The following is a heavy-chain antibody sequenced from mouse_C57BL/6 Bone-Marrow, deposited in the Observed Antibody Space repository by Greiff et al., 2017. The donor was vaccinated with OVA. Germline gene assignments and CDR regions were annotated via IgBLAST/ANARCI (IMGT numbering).Heavy chain of an antibody. D-gene: IGHD1-1*01. CDR1: GYTFTDYN. V-gene: IGHV1-22*01. Sequence: EVKLVESGPELVKPGASVKMSCKASGYTFTDYNMHWVKQSHGKSLEWIGYINPNNGGTSYNQKFKGKATLTVKKSSRTAYMELRSLTSEDSAVYYCARAPLYYYGSSYFWYFDVWGTGTTVTVSS. CDR3: ARAPLYYYGSSYFWYFDV. J-gene: IGHJ1*03. CDR2: INPNNGGT.